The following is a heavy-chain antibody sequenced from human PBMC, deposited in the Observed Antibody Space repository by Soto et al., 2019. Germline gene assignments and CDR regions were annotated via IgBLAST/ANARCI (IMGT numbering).Heavy chain of an antibody. J-gene: IGHJ6*02. CDR3: AREGLVLVPTTVTSDYYYYAMDV. CDR2: IIPRSATS. V-gene: IGHV1-69*12. CDR1: GDTFSTYT. D-gene: IGHD2-2*01. Sequence: QVQLVQSGAEVKKPGSSVKVSCKASGDTFSTYTITWVRQAPGQGLEWMGGIIPRSATSNYAQKFQGRVTMTANESTSAAYMELSSLRSVDTAVYYCAREGLVLVPTTVTSDYYYYAMDVWGQGTTVTVSS.